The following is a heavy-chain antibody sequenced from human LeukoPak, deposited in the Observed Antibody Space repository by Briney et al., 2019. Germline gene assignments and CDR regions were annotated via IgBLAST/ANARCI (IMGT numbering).Heavy chain of an antibody. V-gene: IGHV3-11*03. D-gene: IGHD3-10*01. J-gene: IGHJ5*02. CDR2: LSDNT. CDR3: ARSRGPGSHWFDP. Sequence: GGSLRLSCAASGFTFSDYYMSWIRQAPGKGLEWVSTLSDNTYYADSVRGRFSISGDSSEHTLYLQMNSLRAEDTAVYFCARSRGPGSHWFDPWGQGTLVTVSS. CDR1: GFTFSDYY.